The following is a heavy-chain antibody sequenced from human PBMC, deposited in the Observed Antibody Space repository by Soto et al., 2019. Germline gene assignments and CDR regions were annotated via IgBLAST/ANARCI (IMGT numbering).Heavy chain of an antibody. D-gene: IGHD6-13*01. Sequence: VQLVESGGGVVQPGRSLRLSCAASGFSLSSYGMHWVRQAPGKGLEWVAVIGFDGNNDYYADSVKGRFTVSRDNSRNTLFLQMNSLRVEDTAVYYCAREIGYSSTWPSYWGQGTLVTVSS. CDR1: GFSLSSYG. CDR2: IGFDGNND. V-gene: IGHV3-33*01. J-gene: IGHJ4*02. CDR3: AREIGYSSTWPSY.